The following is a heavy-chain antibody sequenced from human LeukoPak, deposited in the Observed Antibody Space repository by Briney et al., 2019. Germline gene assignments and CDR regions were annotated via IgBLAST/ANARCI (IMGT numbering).Heavy chain of an antibody. CDR2: IYYSGST. CDR1: GGSISSYY. D-gene: IGHD3-10*01. Sequence: SETLSLTCTVSGGSISSYYWSWIRQPPGKGLEWIGYIYYSGSTNYNPSLKSRVTISVDTSKNQFSLKLSSVTAADTAVYYCAVVPGEGWLDPWGQGTLVTVSS. J-gene: IGHJ5*02. CDR3: AVVPGEGWLDP. V-gene: IGHV4-59*08.